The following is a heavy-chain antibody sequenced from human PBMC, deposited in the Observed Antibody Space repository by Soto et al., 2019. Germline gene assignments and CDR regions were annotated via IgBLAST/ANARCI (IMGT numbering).Heavy chain of an antibody. CDR3: AKDIRAGLNSGLFPYYFDY. J-gene: IGHJ4*02. D-gene: IGHD5-12*01. CDR1: GFTFDDYA. CDR2: ISWNSGSI. Sequence: PGGSLRLSCAASGFTFDDYAMHWVRQAPGEGLEWVSGISWNSGSIGYADSVKGRFTISRDNAKNSLYLQMNSLRAEDTALYYCAKDIRAGLNSGLFPYYFDYWGQGTLVTVSS. V-gene: IGHV3-9*01.